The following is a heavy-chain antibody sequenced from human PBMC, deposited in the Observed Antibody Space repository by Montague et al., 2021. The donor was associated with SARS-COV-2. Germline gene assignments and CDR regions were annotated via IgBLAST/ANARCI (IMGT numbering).Heavy chain of an antibody. Sequence: PALVKPTQTLTLTCTFSGFSLSTPNVGVAWIRQPPGKALEWLAVIYSNGDKRYSPSLQRRLTTTKDTSRNQVVVSLTNVDPLDTATYYCAHLIRYYDIFTGIPFDDWGQGTQVTVSS. CDR1: GFSLSTPNVG. D-gene: IGHD3-9*01. CDR3: AHLIRYYDIFTGIPFDD. J-gene: IGHJ4*02. CDR2: IYSNGDK. V-gene: IGHV2-5*01.